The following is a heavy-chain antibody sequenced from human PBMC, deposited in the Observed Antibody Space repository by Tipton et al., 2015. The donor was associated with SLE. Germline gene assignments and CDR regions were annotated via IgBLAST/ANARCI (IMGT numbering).Heavy chain of an antibody. CDR2: ISGSGGST. CDR1: GFTFSSYG. J-gene: IGHJ4*02. Sequence: GSLRLSCAASGFTFSSYGMSWVRQAPGKGLEWVSAISGSGGSTYYADSVKGRFTISRDNSKNTLYLQMNSLRAEDTAVYYCAKGAAYCGGDCSFFDYWGQGTLVTVSS. CDR3: AKGAAYCGGDCSFFDY. D-gene: IGHD2-21*01. V-gene: IGHV3-23*01.